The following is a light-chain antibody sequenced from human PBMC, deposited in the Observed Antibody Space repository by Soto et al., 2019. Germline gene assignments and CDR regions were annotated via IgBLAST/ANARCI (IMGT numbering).Light chain of an antibody. J-gene: IGKJ2*01. V-gene: IGKV1-12*01. Sequence: DIQMTQSPSSVSRSLGNRDTITCRASQGISSWLAWYQQKPGKAPKLLIYTASSLQSGVPSRFSGSGSGTDFTLTISSLQPEDFAAYYCQQTNSLPYTFGQGTKLEIK. CDR2: TAS. CDR3: QQTNSLPYT. CDR1: QGISSW.